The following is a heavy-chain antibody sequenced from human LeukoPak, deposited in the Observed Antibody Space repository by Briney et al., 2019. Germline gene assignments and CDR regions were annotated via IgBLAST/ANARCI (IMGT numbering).Heavy chain of an antibody. CDR2: IYSSGST. D-gene: IGHD6-19*01. J-gene: IGHJ4*02. V-gene: IGHV4-4*07. Sequence: SETLSLTCTVSGGSISSYYWSWIRQPAGKGLEWIGRIYSSGSTNYNPSLKSRVTMSVDTSKNQFSLRLSSVTAADTAVYYCARQIAVAGKAGFVYWGQGTPVTVSS. CDR1: GGSISSYY. CDR3: ARQIAVAGKAGFVY.